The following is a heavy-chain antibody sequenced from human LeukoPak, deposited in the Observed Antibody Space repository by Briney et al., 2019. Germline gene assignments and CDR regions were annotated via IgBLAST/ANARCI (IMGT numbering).Heavy chain of an antibody. CDR1: GGSFSGYY. CDR2: INHSGST. CDR3: ARDRRYVVVVAASRNEAFDI. D-gene: IGHD2-21*01. J-gene: IGHJ3*02. Sequence: SETLSLTCAVYGGSFSGYYWSWIRQPPGKGLEWIGEINHSGSTNYNPSLKSRVTISVDTSKNQFSLKLSSVTAADTAVYYCARDRRYVVVVAASRNEAFDIWGQGTMVTVSS. V-gene: IGHV4-34*01.